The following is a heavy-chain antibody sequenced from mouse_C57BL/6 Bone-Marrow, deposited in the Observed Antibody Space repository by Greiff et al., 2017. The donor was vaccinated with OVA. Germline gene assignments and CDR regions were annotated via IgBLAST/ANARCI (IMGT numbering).Heavy chain of an antibody. Sequence: VQLKESGAELVRPGASVKLSCTASGFNIKDDYMHWVKQRPEQGLEWIGWIDPENGDTEYASKFQGKATITADKSSNTAYLQLSSLTSEDTAVYYCTTRGTTVVAFDYWGQGTTLTVSS. CDR1: GFNIKDDY. J-gene: IGHJ2*01. D-gene: IGHD1-1*01. CDR2: IDPENGDT. V-gene: IGHV14-4*01. CDR3: TTRGTTVVAFDY.